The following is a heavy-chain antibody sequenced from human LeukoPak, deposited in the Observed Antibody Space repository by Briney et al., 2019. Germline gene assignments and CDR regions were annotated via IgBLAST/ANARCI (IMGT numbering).Heavy chain of an antibody. CDR1: GYTLTELS. CDR3: ATPAELVVVNAFDY. Sequence: ASVKVSCKVSGYTLTELSMHWVRQAPGKGLEWMGGFDPEDGETIYAQKFQGRVTMTEDTSTDTAYMELSSLRSEYTAVYYCATPAELVVVNAFDYWGQGTLVTVSS. J-gene: IGHJ4*02. CDR2: FDPEDGET. D-gene: IGHD3-22*01. V-gene: IGHV1-24*01.